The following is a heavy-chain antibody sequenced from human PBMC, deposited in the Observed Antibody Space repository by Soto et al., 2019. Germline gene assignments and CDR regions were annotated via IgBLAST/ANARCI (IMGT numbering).Heavy chain of an antibody. V-gene: IGHV5-51*01. J-gene: IGHJ4*02. CDR2: IYPGDSDT. Sequence: PGESLKISCKGSGYSFTSYWIGWVRQMPGKGLEWMGIIYPGDSDTRYSPSFQGQVTISADKSISTAYLQWSSLKASDTAMYYCARSGQYYYDSSGYYSSDYWGQGTLVTVSS. D-gene: IGHD3-22*01. CDR3: ARSGQYYYDSSGYYSSDY. CDR1: GYSFTSYW.